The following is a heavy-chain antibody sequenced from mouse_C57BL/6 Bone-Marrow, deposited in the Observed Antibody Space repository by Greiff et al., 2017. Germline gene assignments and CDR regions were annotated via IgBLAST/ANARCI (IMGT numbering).Heavy chain of an antibody. CDR1: GYTFTDYN. D-gene: IGHD1-1*01. CDR3: ARHTVVTTDWYFDV. J-gene: IGHJ1*03. Sequence: EVQLQQSGPELVKPGASVKIPCKASGYTFTDYNMDWVKQSHGKSLEWIGDINPNNGGTIYNQKFKGKATLTVDKSSSTAYMELRSLTSEDTAVYYCARHTVVTTDWYFDVWGTGTTVTVSS. CDR2: INPNNGGT. V-gene: IGHV1-18*01.